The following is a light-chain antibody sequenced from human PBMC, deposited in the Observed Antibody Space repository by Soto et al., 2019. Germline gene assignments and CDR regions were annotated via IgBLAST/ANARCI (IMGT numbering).Light chain of an antibody. CDR3: QQYNNWPRT. CDR1: QSVRSN. CDR2: EAS. Sequence: EIVMTQSPGTLSVSPGEIAILFFSASQSVRSNLAWYQRKPGQAPRLLIYEASTRATGIPARFSGSGSGTEFTLTINSLQSEDFAVYYCQQYNNWPRTFGQGTKVDIK. J-gene: IGKJ1*01. V-gene: IGKV3-15*01.